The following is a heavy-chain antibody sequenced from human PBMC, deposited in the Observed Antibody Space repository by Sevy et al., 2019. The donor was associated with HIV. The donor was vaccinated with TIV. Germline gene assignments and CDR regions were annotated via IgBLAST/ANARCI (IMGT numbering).Heavy chain of an antibody. Sequence: GGSLRLSCAASGFTFSGSAMHWVRQASGKGLEWVGRIRSKANSYATAYAASVKGRFTISRDDSKNTAYLQMNSLKTEDTAVYYCTRRSIAVAGSDAFDIWGQGTMVTVS. CDR3: TRRSIAVAGSDAFDI. D-gene: IGHD6-19*01. CDR1: GFTFSGSA. CDR2: IRSKANSYAT. J-gene: IGHJ3*02. V-gene: IGHV3-73*01.